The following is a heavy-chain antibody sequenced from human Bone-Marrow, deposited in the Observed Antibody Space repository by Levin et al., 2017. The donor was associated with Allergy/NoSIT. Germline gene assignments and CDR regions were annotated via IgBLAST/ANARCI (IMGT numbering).Heavy chain of an antibody. D-gene: IGHD3-3*01. CDR3: AREGSEFCSGFGCLHNCFYYMDV. V-gene: IGHV4-4*02. CDR2: IYHTGNI. Sequence: PSQTLSLTCAVSGGPITSSNWWAWVRPAPGKGPEWIGEIYHTGNIKYNPSLQSRAIIPVDKSKNQVLLRLSSVTAADTAVYYCAREGSEFCSGFGCLHNCFYYMDVWGKGTTVIVSS. J-gene: IGHJ6*03. CDR1: GGPITSSNW.